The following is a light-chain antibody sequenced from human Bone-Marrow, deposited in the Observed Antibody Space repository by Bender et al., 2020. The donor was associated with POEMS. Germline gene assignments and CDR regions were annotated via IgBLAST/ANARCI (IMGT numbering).Light chain of an antibody. J-gene: IGLJ3*02. V-gene: IGLV2-23*02. CDR2: EVN. Sequence: QSALTQPASVSGSPGQSITISCSGSSSDVGRYNLVSWYQQYSGKAPKLIIYEVNERPSGVSNRFSASKSGTTASLTISGLQAEDEAVYYCCSYLGSGTWVFGGGTKMTVL. CDR1: SSDVGRYNL. CDR3: CSYLGSGTWV.